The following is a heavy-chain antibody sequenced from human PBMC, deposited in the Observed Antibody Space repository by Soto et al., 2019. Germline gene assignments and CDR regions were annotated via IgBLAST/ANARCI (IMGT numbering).Heavy chain of an antibody. CDR2: ISYDATNK. J-gene: IGHJ6*02. D-gene: IGHD5-12*01. V-gene: IGHV3-30*18. CDR3: AKGGDGYNPISYYYGMDV. CDR1: GFTFSGYG. Sequence: QVHLVESGGGVVQPGRSLRLSCAASGFTFSGYGMHWVRQAPGKGLEWVAVISYDATNKYYADSVKGRFTISRDNSKNTXGLQMNSLRAEDTAVYYCAKGGDGYNPISYYYGMDVWGQGTTVTVSS.